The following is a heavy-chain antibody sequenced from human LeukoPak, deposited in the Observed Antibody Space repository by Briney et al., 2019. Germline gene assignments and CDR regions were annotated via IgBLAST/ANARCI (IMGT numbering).Heavy chain of an antibody. D-gene: IGHD6-19*01. CDR1: GFTFGDYA. CDR2: IYSGGST. CDR3: ARDVAGYFDY. J-gene: IGHJ4*02. Sequence: GGSLRLSCTASGFTFGDYAMSWFRQAPGKGLEWVSVIYSGGSTYYADSVKGRFTISRDNSKNTLYLQMNSLRAEDTAVYYCARDVAGYFDYWGQGTLVTVSS. V-gene: IGHV3-53*01.